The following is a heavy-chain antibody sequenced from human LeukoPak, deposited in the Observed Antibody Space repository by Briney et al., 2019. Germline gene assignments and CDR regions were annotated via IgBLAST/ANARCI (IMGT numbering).Heavy chain of an antibody. CDR2: TYYRSKWYN. V-gene: IGHV6-1*01. Sequence: SQTLSLTCAISGDSVSSNSAAWNWIRQSPSRGLEWLGRTYYRSKWYNDYAVSVKSRITINPDTSENQFSLQLNSVTPEDTAVYYCARSVDYYDSSGYYYFDYWGQGTLVTVSS. CDR1: GDSVSSNSAA. CDR3: ARSVDYYDSSGYYYFDY. D-gene: IGHD3-22*01. J-gene: IGHJ4*02.